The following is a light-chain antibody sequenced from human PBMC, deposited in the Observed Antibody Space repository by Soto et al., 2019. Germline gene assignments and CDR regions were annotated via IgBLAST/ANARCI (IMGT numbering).Light chain of an antibody. V-gene: IGKV3-15*01. CDR2: AAS. Sequence: EIVMTQSPATLSVSPGERAILSCRASQSISINVAWYQQKPGQAPRLLIYAASNRATGVPARFSGSWPGTEFTLTITSLQSEDFAVYYCQQYNQGITFGQGTRLEIK. CDR3: QQYNQGIT. J-gene: IGKJ5*01. CDR1: QSISIN.